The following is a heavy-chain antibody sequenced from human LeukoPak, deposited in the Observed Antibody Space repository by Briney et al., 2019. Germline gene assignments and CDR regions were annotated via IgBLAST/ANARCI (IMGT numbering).Heavy chain of an antibody. CDR1: GLTFSSHW. V-gene: IGHV3-74*01. CDR2: ITNDGSST. D-gene: IGHD3-22*01. Sequence: GGSLRLSCAASGLTFSSHWMHWVRQAPGKGLVWVSRITNDGSSTTYADSVKGRFTISRDNAKNSLYLQMNSLRAEDTAVYYCAKNRPYYYDSSGYYLDYWGQGTLVTVSS. CDR3: AKNRPYYYDSSGYYLDY. J-gene: IGHJ4*02.